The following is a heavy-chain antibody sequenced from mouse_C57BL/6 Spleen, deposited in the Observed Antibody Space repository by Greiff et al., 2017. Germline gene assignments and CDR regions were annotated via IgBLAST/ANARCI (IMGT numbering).Heavy chain of an antibody. J-gene: IGHJ4*01. CDR2: INPNNGGT. CDR1: GYTFTDYY. V-gene: IGHV1-26*01. Sequence: EVKLQQSGPELVKPGASVKISCKASGYTFTDYYMNWVKQSHGKSLEWIGDINPNNGGTSYNQKFKGKATLTVDKSSSTAYMELRSLTSEDSAVYYCAREDYGSSYDAMDYWGQGTSVTVSS. CDR3: AREDYGSSYDAMDY. D-gene: IGHD1-1*01.